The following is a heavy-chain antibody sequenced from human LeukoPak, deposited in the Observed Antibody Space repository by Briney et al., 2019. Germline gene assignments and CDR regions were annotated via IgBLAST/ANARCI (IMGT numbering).Heavy chain of an antibody. CDR2: IWYDRTNK. CDR3: ARDRLTTVTTFHFDY. J-gene: IGHJ4*02. V-gene: IGHV3-33*01. Sequence: GGSLRLSCAASGFTFSTYAMHWVRQAPGKGLEWVAVIWYDRTNKYYADSVKGRFTISRDNSENTLYLQMSSLRAEDTAVYYCARDRLTTVTTFHFDYWGQGTLVTVSS. D-gene: IGHD4-17*01. CDR1: GFTFSTYA.